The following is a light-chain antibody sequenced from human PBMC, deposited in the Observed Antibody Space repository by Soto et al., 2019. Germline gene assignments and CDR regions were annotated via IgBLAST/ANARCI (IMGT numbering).Light chain of an antibody. V-gene: IGLV2-14*01. CDR3: SSYRSGDTYV. Sequence: QSVLTQPASGSGSPGQSITISCTGTSSDVGGYNYVSWYQQHPGKAPKLMIYDVTNRPSGVSNRFSGSKSGNTASLTISGLQAEDEADYYCSSYRSGDTYVFGIGTKVTVL. J-gene: IGLJ1*01. CDR1: SSDVGGYNY. CDR2: DVT.